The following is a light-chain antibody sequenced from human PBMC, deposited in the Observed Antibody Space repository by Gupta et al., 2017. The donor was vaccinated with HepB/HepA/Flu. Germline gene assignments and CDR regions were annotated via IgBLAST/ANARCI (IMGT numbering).Light chain of an antibody. J-gene: IGKJ3*01. V-gene: IGKV3-11*01. CDR2: DAS. CDR3: QQRNNWPIP. CDR1: QSVGNY. Sequence: EIVLTQSPATLSVSPGERATLSCRASQSVGNYLAWYQHKPGQAPRLLIYDASNRATGIPARFSGTGTGTEFTLTISTLETEDAAVYYRQQRNNWPIPFGQGTKVDIK.